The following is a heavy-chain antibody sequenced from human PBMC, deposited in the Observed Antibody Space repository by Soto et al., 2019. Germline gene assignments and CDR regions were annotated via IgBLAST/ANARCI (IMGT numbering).Heavy chain of an antibody. CDR3: ARDGTNIAGIAAAGNYYYGMDV. CDR2: IYYSGST. V-gene: IGHV4-59*01. Sequence: QVQLQESGPGLVKPSETLSLTCTVSGGSISSYYWSWIRQPPGKGLEWIGYIYYSGSTNYNPSLKSRVTISVDTSKNQFSLKLSSVTAADTAVYYCARDGTNIAGIAAAGNYYYGMDVWGQGTTVTVSS. D-gene: IGHD6-13*01. CDR1: GGSISSYY. J-gene: IGHJ6*02.